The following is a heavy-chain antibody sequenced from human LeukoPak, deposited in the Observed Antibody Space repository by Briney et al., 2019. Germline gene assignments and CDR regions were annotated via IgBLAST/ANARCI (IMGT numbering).Heavy chain of an antibody. D-gene: IGHD5-24*01. Sequence: SETLSLTCTVSGGSISSSSYYWGWIRQPPGKGLEWIGSIYHSGSTYYNPSLKSRVTISVDTSKNQFSLKLSSVTAADTAVYYCARGYGRDGYNYFDYWGQGTLVTVSS. CDR3: ARGYGRDGYNYFDY. CDR2: IYHSGST. J-gene: IGHJ4*02. CDR1: GGSISSSSYY. V-gene: IGHV4-39*07.